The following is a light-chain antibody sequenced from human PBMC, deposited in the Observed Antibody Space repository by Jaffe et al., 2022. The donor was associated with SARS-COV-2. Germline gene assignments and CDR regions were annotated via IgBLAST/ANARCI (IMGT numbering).Light chain of an antibody. V-gene: IGKV2-30*01. CDR1: QSLVY. CDR2: EVS. CDR3: LQGASWPYT. J-gene: IGKJ2*01. Sequence: DVVLTQSPLSLPVTLGQPASISCRSSQSLVYLSWFQQRPGQSPRRLIYEVSKRASGVPDRFSGSGSGTDFTLEISRVEAEDVGVYYCLQGASWPYTFGQGTKLEIK.